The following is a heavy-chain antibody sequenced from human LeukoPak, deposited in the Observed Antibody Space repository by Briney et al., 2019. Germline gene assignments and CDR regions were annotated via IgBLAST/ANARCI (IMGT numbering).Heavy chain of an antibody. CDR1: GFTFSSYA. CDR3: AKVGRPRYFDY. CDR2: ISAGGGST. J-gene: IGHJ4*02. D-gene: IGHD2-15*01. V-gene: IGHV3-23*01. Sequence: GGSLRLSCAASGFTFSSYAMSWVRQAPGKGLEWVSAISAGGGSTFYADSVKGRFTISRDNSKNTLYLQMNSLRAEDTAVYYCAKVGRPRYFDYWGQGTLVTVSS.